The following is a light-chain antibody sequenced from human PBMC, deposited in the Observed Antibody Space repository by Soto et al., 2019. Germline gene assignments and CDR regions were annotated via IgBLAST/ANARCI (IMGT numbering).Light chain of an antibody. CDR3: LQANSFPFT. CDR1: QSISSD. V-gene: IGKV1-39*01. CDR2: AAS. J-gene: IGKJ5*01. Sequence: DIQMTQSPFSLSASVADRVTITCRTSQSISSDLNWYQQKAGKAPKLLIYAASSLQSGVPSRFSGSGSGTDFILTITSLQPEDFATYYCLQANSFPFTFGQGTRLEIK.